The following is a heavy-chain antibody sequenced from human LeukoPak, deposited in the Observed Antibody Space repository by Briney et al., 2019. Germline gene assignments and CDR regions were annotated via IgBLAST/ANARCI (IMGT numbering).Heavy chain of an antibody. CDR1: GFTFSSYA. J-gene: IGHJ5*02. V-gene: IGHV3-23*01. D-gene: IGHD2-2*01. CDR3: AKAQGARVPAASYNWFDP. Sequence: GGSLRLSCAASGFTFSSYAMSWVRQAPGKGLEWVSAISGSGGSTYYADSVKGRFTISRDNSKNTLYLQMNSLRAEDTAVYYCAKAQGARVPAASYNWFDPWGQGTLVTVSS. CDR2: ISGSGGST.